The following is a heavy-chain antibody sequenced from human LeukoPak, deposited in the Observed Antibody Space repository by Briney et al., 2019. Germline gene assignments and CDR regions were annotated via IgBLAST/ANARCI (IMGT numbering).Heavy chain of an antibody. J-gene: IGHJ4*02. V-gene: IGHV3-30-3*01. CDR3: AREGYYGSGSPPSLYFDY. CDR2: TSSDLNVK. CDR1: GFTFRNYV. Sequence: GGSLGLSCAASGFTFRNYVIHWVRQAPGKGLEWVAVTSSDLNVKLYADSVKGRFTISRDNSRSTLYLQMNSLRPEDTAIYYCAREGYYGSGSPPSLYFDYWGQGTLVTVPS. D-gene: IGHD3-10*01.